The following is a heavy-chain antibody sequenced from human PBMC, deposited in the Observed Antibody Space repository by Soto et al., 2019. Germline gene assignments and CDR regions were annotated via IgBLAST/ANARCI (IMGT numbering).Heavy chain of an antibody. Sequence: SETLSLTCAVYGGSFSGYYWTWIRQPPGTGLEWIGEINHSGSTNYNPSLKSRVTISVDTSKNQFSLKLSSVTAADTAVYYCARALILTGYYIHDAFDIWGQGTMVTVSS. CDR1: GGSFSGYY. D-gene: IGHD3-9*01. CDR3: ARALILTGYYIHDAFDI. V-gene: IGHV4-34*01. CDR2: INHSGST. J-gene: IGHJ3*02.